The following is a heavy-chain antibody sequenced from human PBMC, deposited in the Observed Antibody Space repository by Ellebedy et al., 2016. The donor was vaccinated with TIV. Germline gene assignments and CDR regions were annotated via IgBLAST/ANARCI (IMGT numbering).Heavy chain of an antibody. V-gene: IGHV3-15*05. CDR2: IKSYTDGGTT. Sequence: GESLKISXAASGFTFSSYWMHWVRQAPGKGPECICRIKSYTDGGTTDYAAAVKGRFTISRDDSKNMVYLQMNSLKAEDTAVYYCLGAWGYWGRGTLATVSS. CDR3: LGAWGY. J-gene: IGHJ4*02. D-gene: IGHD1-26*01. CDR1: GFTFSSYW.